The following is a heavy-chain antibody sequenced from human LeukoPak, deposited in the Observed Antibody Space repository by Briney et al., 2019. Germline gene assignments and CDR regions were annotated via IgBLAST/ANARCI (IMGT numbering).Heavy chain of an antibody. CDR1: GGSISSYY. J-gene: IGHJ4*02. CDR2: IYYSGSN. CDR3: AREADNYYDSSGYFYYFDY. V-gene: IGHV4-59*01. Sequence: SETLSLTCTVSGGSISSYYWSWIRQPPGKGLEWIGYIYYSGSNNYDPSLKSRVTISVDTSKNQFSMKLSSVTAAVTAVYYCAREADNYYDSSGYFYYFDYWGQGTLVTVSS. D-gene: IGHD3-22*01.